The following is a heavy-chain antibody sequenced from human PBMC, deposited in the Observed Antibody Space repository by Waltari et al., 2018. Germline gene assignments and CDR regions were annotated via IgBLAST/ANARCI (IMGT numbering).Heavy chain of an antibody. J-gene: IGHJ5*02. Sequence: QITLKESGPALVKPTQTLTLTCSVSGFSISTNTVGVGWIRQTSGKALEWLALIYWDDDTRFSPSLKSRLTVTRDTSKNQVVLTMTNMDPLDTGTYFCAHRRWDSSGWSGVWFDPWGQGTLVTVSS. V-gene: IGHV2-5*02. CDR3: AHRRWDSSGWSGVWFDP. CDR1: GFSISTNTVG. CDR2: IYWDDDT. D-gene: IGHD6-19*01.